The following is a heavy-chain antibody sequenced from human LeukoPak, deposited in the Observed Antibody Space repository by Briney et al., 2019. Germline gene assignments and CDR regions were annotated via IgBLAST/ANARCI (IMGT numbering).Heavy chain of an antibody. CDR2: ISGSGGST. Sequence: GGSLRLYCAASGFTFSSYAMSWVRQAPGKGLEWVSAISGSGGSTYYADSVKGRFTISRDNSKNTLYLQMNSLRAEDTAVYYCAKDEGESHSSGWPFDYWGQGTLVTVSS. CDR3: AKDEGESHSSGWPFDY. V-gene: IGHV3-23*01. CDR1: GFTFSSYA. J-gene: IGHJ4*02. D-gene: IGHD6-19*01.